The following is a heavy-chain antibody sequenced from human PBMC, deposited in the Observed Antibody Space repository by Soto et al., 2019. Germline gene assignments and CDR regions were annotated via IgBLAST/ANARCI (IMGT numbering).Heavy chain of an antibody. CDR2: ISYGWST. CDR1: GGSINSGGYC. Sequence: QVQLQESGPGLVKPSQTLSLTCTVSGGSINSGGYCWSWIRQHPGKGLDWIGCISYGWSTSYNPSLKSRVTISVDTSKNQFSLTLTSVTAADTAVYYCSRGILVWGQGALITVSS. J-gene: IGHJ4*02. V-gene: IGHV4-31*03. D-gene: IGHD5-18*01. CDR3: SRGILV.